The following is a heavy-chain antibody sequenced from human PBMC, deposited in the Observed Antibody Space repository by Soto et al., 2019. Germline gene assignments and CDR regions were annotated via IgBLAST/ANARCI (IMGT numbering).Heavy chain of an antibody. CDR1: GGSISSGGYY. D-gene: IGHD5-18*01. CDR2: IYYSGST. V-gene: IGHV4-31*03. CDR3: ARGELRFWFDP. J-gene: IGHJ5*02. Sequence: QVQLQESGPGLVKPSQTLSLTCTVSGGSISSGGYYWSWIRQHPGKGLEWIGYIYYSGSTYYNPSLRMRVTISVDTSKNQFSLKLSSVTAADTAVYYCARGELRFWFDPWGQGTLVTVSS.